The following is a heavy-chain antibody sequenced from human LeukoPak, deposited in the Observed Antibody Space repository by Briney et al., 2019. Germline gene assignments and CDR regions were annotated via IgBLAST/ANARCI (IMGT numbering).Heavy chain of an antibody. D-gene: IGHD3-3*01. V-gene: IGHV5-51*01. J-gene: IGHJ6*03. CDR1: GYSFTSYW. Sequence: GESLKISCKGSGYSFTSYWIGWARQMPGKGLEWMGIIYPGDSDTRYSPSFQGQVTISADKSISTAYLQWSRLKASDTAMYYCARRSTYYDFWSGYYNYMDVWGKGTTVTVSS. CDR2: IYPGDSDT. CDR3: ARRSTYYDFWSGYYNYMDV.